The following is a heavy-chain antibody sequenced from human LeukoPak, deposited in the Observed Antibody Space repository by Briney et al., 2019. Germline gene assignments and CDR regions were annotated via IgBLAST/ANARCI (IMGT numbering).Heavy chain of an antibody. CDR1: GVTFRTYA. V-gene: IGHV3-30*01. CDR2: VSHDGGAQ. J-gene: IGHJ6*03. CDR3: ARGGGYCSSSTCPTSSQYFYYMEF. D-gene: IGHD2-2*03. Sequence: AGGSLRLSCAVSGVTFRTYAIHWVRQAPGKGLEWVAVVSHDGGAQFYADSVKGRFTISRDSSKTSLYLQMNTLRSDDTAVYFCARGGGYCSSSTCPTSSQYFYYMEFWGKGTTVTVSS.